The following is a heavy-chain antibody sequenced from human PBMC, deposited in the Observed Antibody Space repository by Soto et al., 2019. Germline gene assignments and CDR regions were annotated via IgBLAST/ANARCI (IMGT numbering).Heavy chain of an antibody. D-gene: IGHD3-16*01. Sequence: SETLSLTCTVSGGSFKSGSYSWSWIRQPPGKGLEWIGYVYHTGRTSYNPSLKSRVSISMDTSKNQFSLNLDSVTATDTAVYYCARVPSPFDFYYAMDVWGQGTTVTVSS. CDR2: VYHTGRT. CDR1: GGSFKSGSYS. CDR3: ARVPSPFDFYYAMDV. J-gene: IGHJ6*02. V-gene: IGHV4-61*01.